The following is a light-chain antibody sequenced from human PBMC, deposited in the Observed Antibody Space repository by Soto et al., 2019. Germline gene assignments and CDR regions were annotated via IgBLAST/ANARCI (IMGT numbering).Light chain of an antibody. J-gene: IGKJ1*01. CDR3: QHDNNDPWT. CDR2: DAS. Sequence: DIEMTQSPSTLSASVGDRVTITCRARQTIRRWLAWYQQRPGKAPKVLIYDASTLESGVPARFSGSGSETEFTLTISGLQPENSATYSWQHDNNDPWTFGQGTKVEIK. V-gene: IGKV1-5*01. CDR1: QTIRRW.